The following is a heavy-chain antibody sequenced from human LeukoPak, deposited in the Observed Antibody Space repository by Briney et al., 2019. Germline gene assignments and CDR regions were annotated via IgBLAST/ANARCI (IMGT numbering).Heavy chain of an antibody. CDR1: GFTFSSYS. CDR3: ASEWGSYRYLAQFDY. Sequence: GGSLRLSCAASGFTFSSYSMNWVRQAPGKGLEWVSSISSSSSYIYYADSVKGRFTISRDNAKNSLYLQMNSLRAEDTAVYYCASEWGSYRYLAQFDYWGQGTLVTVSS. D-gene: IGHD3-16*02. CDR2: ISSSSSYI. J-gene: IGHJ4*02. V-gene: IGHV3-21*01.